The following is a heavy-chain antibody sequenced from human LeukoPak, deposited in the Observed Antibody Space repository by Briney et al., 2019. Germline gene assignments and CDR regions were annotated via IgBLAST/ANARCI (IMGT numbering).Heavy chain of an antibody. Sequence: KSSETLSLTCTVSGGSISSGDYYWSCIRQPPGKGLEWIGYIYYSGSTYYNPSLKSRVTISVDTSKNQFSLKLSSVTAADTAVYYCAREGYQLPPDYWGQGTLVTVSS. CDR3: AREGYQLPPDY. CDR1: GGSISSGDYY. D-gene: IGHD2-2*01. V-gene: IGHV4-30-4*08. J-gene: IGHJ4*02. CDR2: IYYSGST.